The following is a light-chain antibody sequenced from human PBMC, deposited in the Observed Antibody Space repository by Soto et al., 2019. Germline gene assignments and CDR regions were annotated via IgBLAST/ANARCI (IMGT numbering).Light chain of an antibody. CDR2: KAS. J-gene: IGKJ1*01. Sequence: DIQMTQSPSTLSASVGDRVTITCRASQNINSWLAWYQQKPGKAPKLLIYKASSLESGVPPRFSGSESGTEFTLTISSLQPDDFATYYCQQYNSYPWTFGQGTKVDIK. CDR3: QQYNSYPWT. V-gene: IGKV1-5*03. CDR1: QNINSW.